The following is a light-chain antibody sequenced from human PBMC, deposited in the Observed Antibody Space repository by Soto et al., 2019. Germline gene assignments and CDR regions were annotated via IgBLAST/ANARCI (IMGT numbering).Light chain of an antibody. CDR1: QSVNNKY. V-gene: IGKV3-20*01. CDR2: GAS. J-gene: IGKJ4*01. CDR3: QQYAISPPVT. Sequence: EIVLTQSPGTLSLSPGDRATLSCRASQSVNNKYLAWYQQKPGQAPRLLISGASSRATGIPDRFSGSGSGTDFTLTISTLEPEDFAVYYCQQYAISPPVTFGGGTKLEI.